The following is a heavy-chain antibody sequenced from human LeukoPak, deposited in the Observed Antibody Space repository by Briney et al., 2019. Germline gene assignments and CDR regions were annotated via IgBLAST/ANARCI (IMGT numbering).Heavy chain of an antibody. V-gene: IGHV1-18*01. J-gene: IGHJ4*02. CDR2: TSSYNGYT. CDR3: ARDRGRYNRSGYYPPLFDY. Sequence: ASVKVSCKASGYTFNNYGIIWVRQAPGQGLEWMGWTSSYNGYTHYAQKFQGRVTMTTDTSTTTAYMELRSLRSDDTAVYYCARDRGRYNRSGYYPPLFDYWGQGTLVTVSS. D-gene: IGHD3-22*01. CDR1: GYTFNNYG.